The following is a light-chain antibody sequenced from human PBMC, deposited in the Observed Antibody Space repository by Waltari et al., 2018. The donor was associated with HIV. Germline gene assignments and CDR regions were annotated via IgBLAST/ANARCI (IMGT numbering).Light chain of an antibody. CDR3: CSYAGSYTYV. V-gene: IGLV2-11*01. CDR2: DVS. CDR1: TSDVGGYNY. Sequence: QSALTQPRSVSGSPGQSDTISCTGTTSDVGGYNYVSWYQQHPGKDPKVRIYDVSKRPSGVPDRFSGSKSGNTASLTISGLQAEDEADYYCCSYAGSYTYVFGTGTKVTVL. J-gene: IGLJ1*01.